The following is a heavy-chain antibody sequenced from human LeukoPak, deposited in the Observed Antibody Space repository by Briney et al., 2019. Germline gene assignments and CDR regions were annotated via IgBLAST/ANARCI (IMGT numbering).Heavy chain of an antibody. D-gene: IGHD6-13*01. CDR1: GFTFSRHW. CDR3: ARDVEGYTSHTDYYYYYMDV. V-gene: IGHV3-48*04. J-gene: IGHJ6*03. Sequence: PGGSLRLSCKVSGFTFSRHWMNWVRQAPGKGLEWVSYISSSGSTIYYADSVKGRFTISRDNAKNSLYLQMNSLRAEDTAVYYCARDVEGYTSHTDYYYYYMDVWGKGTTATVSS. CDR2: ISSSGSTI.